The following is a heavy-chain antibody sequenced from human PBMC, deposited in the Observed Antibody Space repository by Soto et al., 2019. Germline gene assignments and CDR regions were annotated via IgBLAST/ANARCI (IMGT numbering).Heavy chain of an antibody. Sequence: QVTLKESGPVLLKPTETLTLTCTVSGFSLSIAGMGVSWVRQPPGTALEWLAHIFSTDEKSYNTSLKSRLTISKDSARGQVVLTITNLDPLDTAKYYCARIPNRSGWEGFDYWGQGTLVTVSS. D-gene: IGHD6-19*01. CDR1: GFSLSIAGMG. CDR2: IFSTDEK. V-gene: IGHV2-26*01. CDR3: ARIPNRSGWEGFDY. J-gene: IGHJ4*02.